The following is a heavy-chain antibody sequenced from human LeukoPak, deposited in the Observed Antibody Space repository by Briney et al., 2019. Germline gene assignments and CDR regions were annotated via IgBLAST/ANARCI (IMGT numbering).Heavy chain of an antibody. CDR1: GFTFDDYG. CDR2: ISRSNIYK. D-gene: IGHD3-22*01. V-gene: IGHV3-21*01. Sequence: GGSLRLSCAASGFTFDDYGMTWVRQAPGKGLEWVSSISRSNIYKYYADSVKGRFTISRDNAENSLYLQMNSLRAEDTAVYYCANSRYDSSGYYGIIGYWGQGTLVTVSS. J-gene: IGHJ4*02. CDR3: ANSRYDSSGYYGIIGY.